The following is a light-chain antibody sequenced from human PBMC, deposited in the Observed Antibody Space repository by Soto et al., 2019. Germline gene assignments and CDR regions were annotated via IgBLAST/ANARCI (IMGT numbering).Light chain of an antibody. CDR2: DAS. Sequence: PGVRATLSSRASQSVNSNYVAWYQQTAGLAPRLLIYDASNRDTGIPGRFSGSWSETDFTLTISRLQPEDFEVYYCQQYDSNPSTFGQGTRLEIK. CDR3: QQYDSNPST. V-gene: IGKV3D-20*01. CDR1: QSVNSNY. J-gene: IGKJ5*01.